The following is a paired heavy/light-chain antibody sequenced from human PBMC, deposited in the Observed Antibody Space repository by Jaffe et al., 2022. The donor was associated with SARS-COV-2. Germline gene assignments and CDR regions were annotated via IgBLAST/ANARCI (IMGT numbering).Heavy chain of an antibody. V-gene: IGHV2-5*02. D-gene: IGHD1-26*01. CDR2: IYWDDDK. J-gene: IGHJ4*02. CDR1: GFSLTTSGVG. Sequence: QITLKESGPTLVKPTQTLTLTCTFSGFSLTTSGVGVGWIRQPPGKALEWLALIYWDDDKRYSPSLKSRLTITKDISKNQVVLTMTNMDPVDTATYYCAHRRQSSGSFFWVLDYWGQGTLVTVSS. CDR3: AHRRQSSGSFFWVLDY.
Light chain of an antibody. V-gene: IGKV1-39*01. Sequence: DIQMTQSPSSLSASVGDRVTITCRASQSISNYLNWYQQRPGKAPKLLIYAASSLQSGVPSRFSGSGSGTDFTLTISSLQPEDFATYYCQQSYSTPVTFGGGTKVEIK. CDR3: QQSYSTPVT. CDR1: QSISNY. J-gene: IGKJ4*01. CDR2: AAS.